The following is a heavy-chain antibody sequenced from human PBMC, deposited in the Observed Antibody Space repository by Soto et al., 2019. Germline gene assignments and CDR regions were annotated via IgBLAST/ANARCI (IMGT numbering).Heavy chain of an antibody. CDR3: ARGASGNYYLDY. D-gene: IGHD3-10*01. J-gene: IGHJ4*02. V-gene: IGHV3-74*01. Sequence: EVQLVESGGNLVQPGGSLRLSCAASGFTFSSYWIHWVRQPPGKGLLWVSGINTDGSTTNYADSVKGRFTISRDNAKNTLYLQMNSLRAEDTAVYYCARGASGNYYLDYWGQGALVTISS. CDR2: INTDGSTT. CDR1: GFTFSSYW.